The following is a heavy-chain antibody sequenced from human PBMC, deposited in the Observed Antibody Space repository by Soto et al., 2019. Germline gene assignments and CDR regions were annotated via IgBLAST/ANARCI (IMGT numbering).Heavy chain of an antibody. CDR2: IYYSGST. CDR1: GGSISSSSYY. V-gene: IGHV4-39*01. CDR3: ASTSRYYDFWSGYETGDYYYGMDV. J-gene: IGHJ6*02. Sequence: SPTLSLTCTVSGGSISSSSYYWGWIRQPPGKGLEWIGSIYYSGSTYYNPSLKSRVTISVDTSKNQFSLKLSSVTAADTAVYYCASTSRYYDFWSGYETGDYYYGMDVWGQGTTVTVSS. D-gene: IGHD3-3*01.